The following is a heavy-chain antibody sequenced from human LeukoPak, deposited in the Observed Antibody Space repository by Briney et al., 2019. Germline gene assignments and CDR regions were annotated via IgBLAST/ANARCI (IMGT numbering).Heavy chain of an antibody. J-gene: IGHJ6*02. CDR1: GGTFSSYA. Sequence: GASVKVSCKASGGTFSSYAISWVRRAPGQGLEWMGRIIPILGIANYAQKFQGRVTITADKSTSTAYMELSSLRSEDTAVYYCAREGTAARPYYYYYGMDVWGQGTTVTVSS. V-gene: IGHV1-69*04. CDR2: IIPILGIA. CDR3: AREGTAARPYYYYYGMDV. D-gene: IGHD6-6*01.